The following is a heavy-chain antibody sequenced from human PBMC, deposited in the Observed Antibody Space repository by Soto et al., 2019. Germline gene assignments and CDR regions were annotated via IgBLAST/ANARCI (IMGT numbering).Heavy chain of an antibody. Sequence: GSLRLSCAASGFTFSGYYMHWVRQAPGKGLEWVAVISYDGSTEYYADSVKGRFTISRDNSANRLFLQMNSLRPEDTAVYYCTKDDGYNDSTYYHYFGMDVWGQGTTVTVSS. CDR3: TKDDGYNDSTYYHYFGMDV. V-gene: IGHV3-30*18. D-gene: IGHD5-12*01. J-gene: IGHJ6*02. CDR1: GFTFSGYY. CDR2: ISYDGSTE.